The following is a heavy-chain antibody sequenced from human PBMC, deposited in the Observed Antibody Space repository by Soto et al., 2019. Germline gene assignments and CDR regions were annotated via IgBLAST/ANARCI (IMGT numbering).Heavy chain of an antibody. J-gene: IGHJ4*02. CDR2: IIPIFGTA. CDR3: ARGPPDGDYAVCYFDY. D-gene: IGHD4-17*01. Sequence: ASVKVSCKASGGTFSSYAISWVRQAPGQGLEWMGGIIPIFGTANYAQKFQGRVTITADESTSTAYMELSSLRSEDTAVYYCARGPPDGDYAVCYFDYWGQGTLVTVSS. V-gene: IGHV1-69*13. CDR1: GGTFSSYA.